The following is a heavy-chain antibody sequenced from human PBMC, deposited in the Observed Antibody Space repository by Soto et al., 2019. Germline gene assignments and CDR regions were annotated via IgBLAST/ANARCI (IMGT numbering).Heavy chain of an antibody. J-gene: IGHJ4*02. CDR2: INAGNGNT. D-gene: IGHD3-10*01. CDR3: ARPGTMVRGVFSEMATDHFDY. CDR1: GYTFTSYA. Sequence: ASVKVSCKASGYTFTSYAMHWVRQAPGQRLEWMGWINAGNGNTKYSQKFQGRVTITRDTSASTAYMELSSLRSEDTAVYYCARPGTMVRGVFSEMATDHFDYWGQGTLVTRLL. V-gene: IGHV1-3*01.